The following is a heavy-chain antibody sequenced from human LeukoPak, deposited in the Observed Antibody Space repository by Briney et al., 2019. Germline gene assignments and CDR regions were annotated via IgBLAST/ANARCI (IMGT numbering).Heavy chain of an antibody. CDR1: GGTFSSYA. V-gene: IGHV1-69*13. Sequence: GASVKVSCKASGGTFSSYAISWVRQAPGQGLEWMGGIIPIFGTANYAQKFQGRVTITADESTSTTYMELSSLRSEDTAVYYCARFLAVYQAFDIWGQGTMVTVSS. CDR3: ARFLAVYQAFDI. CDR2: IIPIFGTA. D-gene: IGHD6-19*01. J-gene: IGHJ3*02.